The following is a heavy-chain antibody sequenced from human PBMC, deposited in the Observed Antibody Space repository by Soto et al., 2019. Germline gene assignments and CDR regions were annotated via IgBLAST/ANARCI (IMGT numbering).Heavy chain of an antibody. CDR3: ARQGAESRYYYYYYMDV. J-gene: IGHJ6*03. CDR2: IYYSGST. V-gene: IGHV4-59*08. D-gene: IGHD1-26*01. CDR1: GGSISSYY. Sequence: SETLSLTCTVSGGSISSYYWSWIRQPPGKGLEWIGYIYYSGSTNYNPSLKSRVTISVDTSKNQFSLKLSSVTAADTAVYYCARQGAESRYYYYYYMDVWGKGTTVTVSS.